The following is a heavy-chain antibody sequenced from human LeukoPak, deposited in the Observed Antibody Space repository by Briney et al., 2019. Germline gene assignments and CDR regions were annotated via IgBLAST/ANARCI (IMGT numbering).Heavy chain of an antibody. CDR1: GFTFSGYS. Sequence: GGSLRLSCAASGFTFSGYSMNWVRQAPGKGLEWVSYISSTSSTLLYTDSVKGRFIISRDNAKNSLYLQMNSLRAEDTAVYYCATAARLVFYYYGMDVWGQGTTVTVSS. J-gene: IGHJ6*02. V-gene: IGHV3-48*01. CDR2: ISSTSSTL. D-gene: IGHD5-12*01. CDR3: ATAARLVFYYYGMDV.